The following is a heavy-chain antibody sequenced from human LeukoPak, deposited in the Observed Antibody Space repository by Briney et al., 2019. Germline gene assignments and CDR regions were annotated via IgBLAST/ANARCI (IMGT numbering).Heavy chain of an antibody. D-gene: IGHD3-22*01. CDR3: ARDRSNYYDSSGYLDY. CDR1: GYTFTSYY. J-gene: IGHJ4*02. Sequence: ASVKVSCKASGYTFTSYYMHWVRQAPGQGLEWMGIINPSGGSTSYAQKFQGRVTMTRDTSTSTVYMELSSLRSEDTAVSYCARDRSNYYDSSGYLDYWGQGTLVTVSS. CDR2: INPSGGST. V-gene: IGHV1-46*01.